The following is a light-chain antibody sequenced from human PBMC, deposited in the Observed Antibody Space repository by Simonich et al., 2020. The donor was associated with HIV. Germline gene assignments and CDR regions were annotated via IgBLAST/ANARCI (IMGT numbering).Light chain of an antibody. Sequence: QSALTQPASVSGSPGQSITISCTGTSSDVGGYNYVSWYQQHPGKAPKHMIYDVRNRPSGVSNRFSGSKSGNTASLTISGLQAEDEADYYCSSYTSSSTPYVFGTGTKVTVL. J-gene: IGLJ1*01. V-gene: IGLV2-14*03. CDR2: DVR. CDR3: SSYTSSSTPYV. CDR1: SSDVGGYNY.